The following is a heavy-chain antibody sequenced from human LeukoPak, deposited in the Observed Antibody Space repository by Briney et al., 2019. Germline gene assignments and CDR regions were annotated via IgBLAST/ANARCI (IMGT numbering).Heavy chain of an antibody. CDR3: ARAITGGSGWHDYYYYGMDV. CDR2: SNPNSGGT. Sequence: ASVKLSCKAAGYSFTGYYMHWVRQAPGQGLEWMGWSNPNSGGTNYAQKFQGRVTMTRDTSISTAYMELSRLRSANTAVYYCARAITGGSGWHDYYYYGMDVWGQGTTVTVSS. J-gene: IGHJ6*02. V-gene: IGHV1-2*02. CDR1: GYSFTGYY. D-gene: IGHD6-19*01.